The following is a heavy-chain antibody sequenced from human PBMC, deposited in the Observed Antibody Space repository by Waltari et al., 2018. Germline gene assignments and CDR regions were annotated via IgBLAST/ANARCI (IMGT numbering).Heavy chain of an antibody. V-gene: IGHV3-53*02. CDR1: GITVSSNY. CDR3: AREDR. Sequence: EVQLVETGGGLIQPGGSLRLSCAASGITVSSNYISWVRQAPGKGLEWGSIIYSVGTIDYADSGKGRFTISIDNSKITVYLQMGSLRAEDTAVYYCAREDRWGQGTLVTVSS. J-gene: IGHJ4*02. CDR2: IYSVGTI.